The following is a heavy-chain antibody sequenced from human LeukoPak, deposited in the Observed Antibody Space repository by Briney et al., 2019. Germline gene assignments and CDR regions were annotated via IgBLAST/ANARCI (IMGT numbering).Heavy chain of an antibody. J-gene: IGHJ1*01. D-gene: IGHD3-22*01. CDR3: ARGDYYDSRGYYYVGYFHH. CDR2: ISFSGSTI. V-gene: IGHV3-48*03. CDR1: GFTFSSYE. Sequence: PPGGSLRLSCAASGFTFSSYEMNWVRQAPGKGLEWVSYISFSGSTIYYADSVKGRFTISRDNAKNSLYVQMNSLRAEDTAVYYGARGDYYDSRGYYYVGYFHHWGQGTLVTVSS.